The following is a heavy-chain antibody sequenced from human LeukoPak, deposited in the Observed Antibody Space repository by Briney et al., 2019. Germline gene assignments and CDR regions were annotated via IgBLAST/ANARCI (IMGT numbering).Heavy chain of an antibody. CDR1: GFTFSSYT. CDR3: ARARGYCAADCSRYAFDY. V-gene: IGHV3-23*01. CDR2: ISNSGRNT. J-gene: IGHJ4*02. D-gene: IGHD2-21*02. Sequence: GGSLTLSCAASGFTFSSYTMSWVRQAPGKGLEWVSTISNSGRNTFYTDSVKGRFTISRDNSKNTLCLQMNSLRAGDTAVYSCARARGYCAADCSRYAFDYWGQGTLVTVSS.